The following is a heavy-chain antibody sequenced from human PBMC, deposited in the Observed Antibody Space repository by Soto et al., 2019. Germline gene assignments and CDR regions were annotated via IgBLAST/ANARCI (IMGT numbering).Heavy chain of an antibody. CDR3: ARLERGYSYGYIY. V-gene: IGHV4-39*01. J-gene: IGHJ4*02. CDR2: IYYSGST. D-gene: IGHD5-18*01. CDR1: GGSISSSSYY. Sequence: SETLSLTCTVSGGSISSSSYYWGWIRQPPGKGLEWIGSIYYSGSTYYNPSLKSRVTISVDTSKNQFSLKLSSVTAADTAVYYCARLERGYSYGYIYWGQGTLVTVSS.